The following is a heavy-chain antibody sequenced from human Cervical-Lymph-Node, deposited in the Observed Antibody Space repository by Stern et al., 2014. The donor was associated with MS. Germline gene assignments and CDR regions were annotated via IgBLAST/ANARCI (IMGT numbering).Heavy chain of an antibody. J-gene: IGHJ6*02. CDR1: GFTFSNAW. V-gene: IGHV3-15*01. CDR3: TTLGGIVVVVVAPNYYGMDV. CDR2: IKSKTDGGTT. D-gene: IGHD2-15*01. Sequence: EVQLVESGGGLVKPGGSLRLSCAASGFTFSNAWMSWVRQAPGKGLERVGRIKSKTDGGTTDYAAPVKGRFTISRDDSKNTLYLQMNSLKTEDTAVYYCTTLGGIVVVVVAPNYYGMDVWGQGTTVTVSS.